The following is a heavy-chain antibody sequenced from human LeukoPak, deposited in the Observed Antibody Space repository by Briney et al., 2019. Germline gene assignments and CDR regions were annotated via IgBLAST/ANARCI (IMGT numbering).Heavy chain of an antibody. V-gene: IGHV3-48*03. CDR1: GFTFSSYE. CDR3: ARAPGGDNWFDP. CDR2: ISSSGSTI. D-gene: IGHD2-8*02. Sequence: GGSLRLSCAASGFTFSSYEMNWVRQAPGKGLEWVSYISSSGSTIYYADSVKGRFTISRDNAENSLYLQMNSLRAEDTAVYYCARAPGGDNWFDPWGQGTLVTVSS. J-gene: IGHJ5*02.